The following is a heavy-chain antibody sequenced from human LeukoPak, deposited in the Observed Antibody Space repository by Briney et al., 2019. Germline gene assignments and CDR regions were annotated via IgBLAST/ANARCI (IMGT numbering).Heavy chain of an antibody. CDR1: GGXISGYY. V-gene: IGHV4-59*01. Sequence: SETLSLTCTVSGGXISGYYCSWIRQPPGKGREWIGDIYYSGSTNYSPSLKSRVTISVDTSKNQFSLKVNSVTAADTAVYYCARAVAGAGWFDPWGQGTLVTVSS. CDR2: IYYSGST. D-gene: IGHD6-19*01. J-gene: IGHJ5*02. CDR3: ARAVAGAGWFDP.